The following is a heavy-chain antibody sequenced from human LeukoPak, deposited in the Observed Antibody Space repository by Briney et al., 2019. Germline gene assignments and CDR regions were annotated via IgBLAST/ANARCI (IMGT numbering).Heavy chain of an antibody. V-gene: IGHV3-53*01. J-gene: IGHJ4*02. Sequence: PGGSLRLSCGASGFTFSRYAMSWVRQAPGKGLEWVSVIYSGGSTYYADSVKGRFTISRDNSKNTLYLQMNSLRAEDTAVYYCARVLTGYYTYWGQGTLVTVSS. CDR1: GFTFSRYA. D-gene: IGHD3-9*01. CDR2: IYSGGST. CDR3: ARVLTGYYTY.